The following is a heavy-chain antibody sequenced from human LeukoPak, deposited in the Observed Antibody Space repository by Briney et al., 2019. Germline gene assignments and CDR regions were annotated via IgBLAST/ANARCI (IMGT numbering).Heavy chain of an antibody. Sequence: GGSLRLSCAASGFTFSSYGMHWVRQAPGKGREWVAVIWYDGSNKYYADSVKGRFTISRDNSKNTLYLQMNSLRAEDTAVYYCARDLVPAAIAVGYWGQGTLVTVSS. D-gene: IGHD2-2*01. CDR2: IWYDGSNK. CDR1: GFTFSSYG. CDR3: ARDLVPAAIAVGY. J-gene: IGHJ4*02. V-gene: IGHV3-33*01.